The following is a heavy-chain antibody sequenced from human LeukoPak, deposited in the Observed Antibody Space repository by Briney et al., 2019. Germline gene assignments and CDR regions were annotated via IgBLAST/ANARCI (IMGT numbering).Heavy chain of an antibody. CDR2: IDPSDSYT. J-gene: IGHJ6*02. D-gene: IGHD3-10*01. Sequence: GEPLKISCKGSGYSFTSYWISWVRQMPGKGLEWMGRIDPSDSYTHYSPSFQGHVSISADKSSSTAYLQWSSLKASDTAMYYCASSLVRGGPGGYYGMDVWGQGTTVTVSS. V-gene: IGHV5-10-1*01. CDR1: GYSFTSYW. CDR3: ASSLVRGGPGGYYGMDV.